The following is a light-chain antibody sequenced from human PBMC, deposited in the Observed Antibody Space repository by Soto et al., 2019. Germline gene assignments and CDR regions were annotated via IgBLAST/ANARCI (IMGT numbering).Light chain of an antibody. CDR1: QDIKHY. CDR3: QQYDNLPIT. CDR2: DTS. Sequence: DIKMTHSPSSVFAPVRAKVTIIFQASQDIKHYLNWYQQKPGKAPNLLIYDTSILETGVPSRFSGSGSGTDFTFTISSLQPEDIATYYCQQYDNLPITFGQGTRLEIK. J-gene: IGKJ5*01. V-gene: IGKV1-33*01.